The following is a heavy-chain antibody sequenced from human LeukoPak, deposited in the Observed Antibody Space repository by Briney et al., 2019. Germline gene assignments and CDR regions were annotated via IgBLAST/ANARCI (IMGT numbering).Heavy chain of an antibody. CDR3: AAMVRGVIRNWFDP. Sequence: GGSLRLSCAASGFSLSTHGMHWVRQAPGKGLEWVAFIRYDGSNKYYADSVKGRFTISRDNSKNTLYLQMNSLRAEDTAVYYCAAMVRGVIRNWFDPWGQGTLVTVSS. D-gene: IGHD3-10*01. CDR1: GFSLSTHG. V-gene: IGHV3-30*02. J-gene: IGHJ5*02. CDR2: IRYDGSNK.